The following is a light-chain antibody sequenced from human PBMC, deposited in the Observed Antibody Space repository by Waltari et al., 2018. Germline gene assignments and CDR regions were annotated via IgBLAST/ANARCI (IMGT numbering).Light chain of an antibody. J-gene: IGLJ2*01. CDR1: SGHSRYA. Sequence: QVVLTQSSSASASLGASVTVTCTVSSGHSRYAIAWQQQQSDKGPRFLMKVNTAGRLSKGDELPDRFSASRSGAECPLTISSLQSEAEGDYYCQTWDTGPHVIFGGGTKVTVL. CDR2: VNTAGRL. V-gene: IGLV4-69*01. CDR3: QTWDTGPHVI.